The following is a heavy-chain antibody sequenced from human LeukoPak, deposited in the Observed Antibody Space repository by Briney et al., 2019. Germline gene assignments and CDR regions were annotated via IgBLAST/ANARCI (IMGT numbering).Heavy chain of an antibody. D-gene: IGHD6-13*01. V-gene: IGHV3-21*06. J-gene: IGHJ6*03. CDR3: ARLDRADYSTSPIPYYNYFMDA. CDR1: GFTFSSYE. Sequence: PGGSLRLSCAASGFTFSSYEMNWVRQAPGKGLEWVSSISSDNTYIYYADSVRGRFTISRDNAKNLFYLQMNSLRAEDTAVYYCARLDRADYSTSPIPYYNYFMDAWDKGTTVTVSS. CDR2: ISSDNTYI.